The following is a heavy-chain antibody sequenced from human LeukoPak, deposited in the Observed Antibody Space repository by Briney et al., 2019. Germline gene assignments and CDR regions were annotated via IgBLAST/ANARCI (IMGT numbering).Heavy chain of an antibody. CDR2: MSFDGDSE. Sequence: PGGSLRLSCAASGFTFSTNPMHWVRHAPGKGLEWVAVMSFDGDSEYYSDSVGGRFTVSRDNAKSTLYLQMNSLRAEDTAVYYCARGLHIVVVTAIRGIDYWGQGTLVTVSS. CDR1: GFTFSTNP. D-gene: IGHD2-21*02. J-gene: IGHJ4*02. CDR3: ARGLHIVVVTAIRGIDY. V-gene: IGHV3-30-3*01.